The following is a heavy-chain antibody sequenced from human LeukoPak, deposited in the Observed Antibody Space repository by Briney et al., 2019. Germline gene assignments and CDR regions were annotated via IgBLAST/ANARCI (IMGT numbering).Heavy chain of an antibody. Sequence: GGSLRLSCAASGFTVSSNYMNWVHQAPGKGLEWVSLIYSGGTYYADSVKGRFTISRDNSKNTVYLQMNSLRAGDTAVYYCARGRKFFDYWGQGALVTVSS. CDR1: GFTVSSNY. CDR2: IYSGGT. V-gene: IGHV3-66*01. J-gene: IGHJ4*02. CDR3: ARGRKFFDY.